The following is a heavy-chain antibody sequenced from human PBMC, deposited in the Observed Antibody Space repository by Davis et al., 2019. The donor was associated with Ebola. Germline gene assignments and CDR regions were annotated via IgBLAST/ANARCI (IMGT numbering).Heavy chain of an antibody. V-gene: IGHV1-2*02. J-gene: IGHJ4*02. CDR3: ARDAVGDNILKLDY. D-gene: IGHD4-17*01. CDR1: GYIFTGYY. CDR2: IKPSSGGT. Sequence: ASVKVSCKASGYIFTGYYLHWVRQAPGQGLEWLGWIKPSSGGTTYAQKFQGRVTMTSDTSTGTVYMELLRLMSDDTAVYYCARDAVGDNILKLDYWGQETLVTVSS.